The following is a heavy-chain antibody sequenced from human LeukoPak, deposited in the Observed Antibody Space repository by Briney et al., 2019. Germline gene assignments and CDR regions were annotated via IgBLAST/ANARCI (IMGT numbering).Heavy chain of an antibody. J-gene: IGHJ4*02. D-gene: IGHD3-10*01. Sequence: SETLSLTCTVSGGSISSGGYYWSWIRQHPGKGLEWIGYIYYSGSTYYNPSLKSRVTISVDTSKNQFSLKLSSVTAADTAVYYCASSYGSGSYWVYWGQGTLVTVSS. CDR1: GGSISSGGYY. CDR3: ASSYGSGSYWVY. V-gene: IGHV4-31*03. CDR2: IYYSGST.